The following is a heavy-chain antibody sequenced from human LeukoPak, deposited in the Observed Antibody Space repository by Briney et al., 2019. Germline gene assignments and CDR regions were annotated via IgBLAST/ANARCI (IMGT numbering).Heavy chain of an antibody. D-gene: IGHD3-3*01. CDR3: ARGLSGYIIDY. CDR1: GGSISSYY. J-gene: IGHJ4*02. V-gene: IGHV4-59*01. CDR2: IYYSGST. Sequence: SETLSLTCTVSGGSISSYYWSWIRRPPGKGLEWIGYIYYSGSTNYNPSPKSRVTISVDTSKNQFSLKLSSVTAADTAVYYCARGLSGYIIDYWGQGTLVTVSS.